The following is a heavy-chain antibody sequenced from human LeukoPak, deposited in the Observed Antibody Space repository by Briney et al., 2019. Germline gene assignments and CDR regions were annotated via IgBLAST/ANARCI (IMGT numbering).Heavy chain of an antibody. Sequence: GGSLRLSCAASGFTFSSYGMSWVRQAPGKGLEWVSAISGSGGSTYYADSVKGRFTISRDNSNNTLYLQMNSLRAEDTAVYYCAIPYFDSSGYPTGFDYWGQGTLVTVSS. D-gene: IGHD3-22*01. CDR2: ISGSGGST. J-gene: IGHJ4*02. V-gene: IGHV3-23*01. CDR1: GFTFSSYG. CDR3: AIPYFDSSGYPTGFDY.